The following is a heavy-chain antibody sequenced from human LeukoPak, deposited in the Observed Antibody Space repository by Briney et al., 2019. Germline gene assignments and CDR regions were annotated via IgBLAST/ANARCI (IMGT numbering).Heavy chain of an antibody. Sequence: SETLSLTCTVSGGSISGYYWSWIRQPPGKGLEWIGYIYYSGSTNYNPSLKSRVTISVDTSKNHFSLQLIYVTAADPAVYYCGSNNYNPSRKSRVTISVDTSKNQFSLKLSSVTAADTAVYYCARERRAVGACHYYMDVWGKGTTVTVSS. CDR2: IYYSGST. CDR3: GSNNYNPSRKSRVTISVDTSKNQFSLKLSSVTAADTAVYYCARERRAVGACHYYMDV. J-gene: IGHJ6*03. CDR1: GGSISGYY. V-gene: IGHV4-59*01. D-gene: IGHD3-10*01.